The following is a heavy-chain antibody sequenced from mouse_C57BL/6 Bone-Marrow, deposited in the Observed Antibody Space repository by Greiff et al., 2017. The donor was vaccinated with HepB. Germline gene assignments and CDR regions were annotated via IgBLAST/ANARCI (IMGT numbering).Heavy chain of an antibody. CDR3: ARRRYYGSSSFAY. D-gene: IGHD1-1*01. V-gene: IGHV1-81*01. Sequence: VKLMESGAELARPGASVKLSCKASGYTFTSYGISWVKQRTGQGLEWIGEIYPRSGNTYYNEKFKGKATLTADKSSSTAYMELRSLTSEDSAVYFCARRRYYGSSSFAYWGQGTLVTVSA. CDR1: GYTFTSYG. J-gene: IGHJ3*01. CDR2: IYPRSGNT.